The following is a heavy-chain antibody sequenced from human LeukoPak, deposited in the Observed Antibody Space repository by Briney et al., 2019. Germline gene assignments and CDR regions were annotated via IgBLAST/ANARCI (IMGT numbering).Heavy chain of an antibody. CDR2: IYTSGST. J-gene: IGHJ4*02. CDR3: AREWRDGYNHPMYYFDY. Sequence: SQTLSLTCTVSGGSISSGSYYWSWIRQPAGKGLEWIGRIYTSGSTNYNPSLESRVTISVDTSKNQFSLKLSSVTAADTAVYYCAREWRDGYNHPMYYFDYWGQGTLVTVSS. D-gene: IGHD5-24*01. CDR1: GGSISSGSYY. V-gene: IGHV4-61*02.